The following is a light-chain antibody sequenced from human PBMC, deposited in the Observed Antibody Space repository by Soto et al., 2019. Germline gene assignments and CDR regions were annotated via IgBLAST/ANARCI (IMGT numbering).Light chain of an antibody. V-gene: IGKV1-12*01. J-gene: IGKJ5*01. CDR1: QDIGSW. CDR2: AAS. CDR3: QQGDSFPIT. Sequence: DLQMTQSPSSVSASVGDRVTITCRASQDIGSWLAWYQQKPGKAPDLLIYAASSLQSGVPSRFYGSGSGTDFTLTISSLQPEDFAIYYCQQGDSFPITFGQGTRLEIK.